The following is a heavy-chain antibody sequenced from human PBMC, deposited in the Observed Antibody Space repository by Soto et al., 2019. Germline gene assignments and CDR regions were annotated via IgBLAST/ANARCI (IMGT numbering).Heavy chain of an antibody. CDR1: GFTFSSYS. CDR3: ARKYYDILTVYYRDAFDI. CDR2: ISSSSSTI. Sequence: EVQLVESGGGLVQPGGSLRLSCAASGFTFSSYSMNWVRKAPGKGLEWVSYISSSSSTIYYADSVKGRFTIARDNAKNSLYLQMNSLRAEDTAVYYCARKYYDILTVYYRDAFDIWGQGTMVTVSS. V-gene: IGHV3-48*01. J-gene: IGHJ3*02. D-gene: IGHD3-9*01.